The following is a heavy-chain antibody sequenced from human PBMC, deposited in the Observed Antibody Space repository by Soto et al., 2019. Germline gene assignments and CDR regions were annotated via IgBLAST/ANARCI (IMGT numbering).Heavy chain of an antibody. D-gene: IGHD2-2*01. Sequence: PGGSLRLSCAASGFTFSNYGMHWVRQAPGKGLEWVAAISYDGSNKYYGDSVRGRFTISRENSKNTLYLQMNSLRAEDTAVYYCTSGPPMYCSSSSCYASPFDYWGQGTLVTVSS. CDR2: ISYDGSNK. CDR1: GFTFSNYG. V-gene: IGHV3-30*03. J-gene: IGHJ4*02. CDR3: TSGPPMYCSSSSCYASPFDY.